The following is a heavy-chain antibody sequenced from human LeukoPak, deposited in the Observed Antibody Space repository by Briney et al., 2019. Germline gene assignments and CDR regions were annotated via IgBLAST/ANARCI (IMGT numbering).Heavy chain of an antibody. J-gene: IGHJ4*02. CDR1: GFTFSSYW. CDR2: IKQDGSEK. D-gene: IGHD2-2*02. V-gene: IGHV3-7*01. Sequence: PGGSLRLSCAASGFTFSSYWMSSVRQAPGKGLEWVANIKQDGSEKYYVDSVKGRFTISRDNAKNSLYLQMNSLRAEDTAVYYCARDADVVPAAIDYFDYWGQGTLVTVSS. CDR3: ARDADVVPAAIDYFDY.